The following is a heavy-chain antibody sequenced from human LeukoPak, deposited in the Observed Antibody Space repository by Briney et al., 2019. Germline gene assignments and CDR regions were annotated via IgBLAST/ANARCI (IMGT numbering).Heavy chain of an antibody. J-gene: IGHJ6*03. CDR1: GGSISSSSYY. D-gene: IGHD3-10*01. Sequence: SETLSLTCTVSGGSISSSSYYWGWIRQPPGKGLEWIGSIYYSGSTYYNSSLKSRVTISVDTSKNQFSLKLSSVTAADTAVYYCARGFVEAGNGGTYYYYYYMDVWGKGTTVTISS. CDR2: IYYSGST. V-gene: IGHV4-39*07. CDR3: ARGFVEAGNGGTYYYYYYMDV.